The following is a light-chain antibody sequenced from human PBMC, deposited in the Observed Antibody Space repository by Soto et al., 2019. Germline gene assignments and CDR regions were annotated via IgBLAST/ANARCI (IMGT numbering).Light chain of an antibody. CDR2: QTS. J-gene: IGKJ1*01. CDR1: QSVGSG. Sequence: EIVLTQSPGTRSASPGQTATLSCXASQSVGSGLAWYQHRPGQAPRLLIYQTSIRAAGIPARFSASGTGTDFTLTISDVQPEDFAVYYCHQRQSWPRTFGQGTKVDI. V-gene: IGKV3-11*01. CDR3: HQRQSWPRT.